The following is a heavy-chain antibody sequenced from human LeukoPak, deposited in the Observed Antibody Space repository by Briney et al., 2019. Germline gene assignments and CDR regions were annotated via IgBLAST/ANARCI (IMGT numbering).Heavy chain of an antibody. J-gene: IGHJ6*04. CDR2: ISGSSSHI. Sequence: GGSLRLSCAASGFTFSSYWMSWVRQAPGKGLEWVSSISGSSSHIYYADSVKGRFTISRDNAKNSLYLQMNSLRAEDTAVYYCAELGITMIGGVWGKGTTVTISS. CDR3: AELGITMIGGV. D-gene: IGHD3-10*02. CDR1: GFTFSSYW. V-gene: IGHV3-21*01.